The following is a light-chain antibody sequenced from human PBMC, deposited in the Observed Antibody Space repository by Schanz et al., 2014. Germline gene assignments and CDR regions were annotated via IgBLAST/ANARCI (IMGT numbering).Light chain of an antibody. V-gene: IGLV2-23*01. CDR2: EGT. J-gene: IGLJ3*02. CDR1: SSDVGSNNI. Sequence: QSVLTQPASVSGSPGQSITISCTGTSSDVGSNNIVSWYQQHPGKAPKLMIYEGTKRPLGVSNRFSGSKSGNTASLTISGLQAEDEGDYYCCSYAGSTTYWLFGGGTKLTVL. CDR3: CSYAGSTTYWL.